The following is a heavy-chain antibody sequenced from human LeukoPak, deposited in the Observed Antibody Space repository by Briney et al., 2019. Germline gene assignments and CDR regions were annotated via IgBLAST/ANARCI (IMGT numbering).Heavy chain of an antibody. J-gene: IGHJ4*02. D-gene: IGHD5-18*01. CDR2: IYPGDSDT. CDR1: GYRFTNYW. V-gene: IGHV5-51*01. Sequence: GESLKISCKGSGYRFTNYWIGWVRQMPGKGLEWMGIIYPGDSDTRYSPSFQGQVTISADKSVTTAYLQWSSLKASDTAMYYCARSGYSYGTHNFDYWGQGTLVTVSS. CDR3: ARSGYSYGTHNFDY.